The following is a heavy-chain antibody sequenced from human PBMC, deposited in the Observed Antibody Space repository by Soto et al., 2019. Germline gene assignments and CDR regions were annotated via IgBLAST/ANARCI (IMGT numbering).Heavy chain of an antibody. CDR2: ISGSGGST. D-gene: IGHD3-10*01. Sequence: EVQLLESGGGLVQPGGSLRLSCAASGFTFSSYAMSWVRQAPGKGLEWVSAISGSGGSTYYADSVKGRFTISRDNSKNTLYLQMNSLRAEDTAVYYCEKLVRGSAEVYGMDVWGQGTTVTVPS. V-gene: IGHV3-23*01. J-gene: IGHJ6*02. CDR3: EKLVRGSAEVYGMDV. CDR1: GFTFSSYA.